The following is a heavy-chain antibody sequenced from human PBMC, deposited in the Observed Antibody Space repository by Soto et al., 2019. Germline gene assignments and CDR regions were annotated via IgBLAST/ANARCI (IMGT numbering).Heavy chain of an antibody. CDR1: GGSISRTVYY. J-gene: IGHJ5*02. CDR2: IYYSGST. V-gene: IGHV4-39*01. D-gene: IGHD6-19*01. Sequence: ETLSLTCTVSGGSISRTVYYWGWIRQPPGKGLEWIGSIYYSGSTYYNPSLKRPVTISVDTSKNQFSLRLSTVTAADTAVYYCGIAVAGTSGWFDPWGQGTLVTVSS. CDR3: GIAVAGTSGWFDP.